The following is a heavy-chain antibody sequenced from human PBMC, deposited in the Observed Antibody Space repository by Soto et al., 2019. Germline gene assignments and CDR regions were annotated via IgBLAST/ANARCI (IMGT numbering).Heavy chain of an antibody. D-gene: IGHD6-6*01. CDR3: ARDFVYGDIAGRYYYYYGMDV. CDR2: IYSGGST. CDR1: GFTVSSNY. V-gene: IGHV3-53*01. Sequence: GGSLRLSCAASGFTVSSNYMSWVRQAPGKGLELVSVIYSGGSTYYADSVKGRFTISRDNSKNTLYLQMNSLRAEDTAVYYCARDFVYGDIAGRYYYYYGMDVWGQGTTVTVSS. J-gene: IGHJ6*02.